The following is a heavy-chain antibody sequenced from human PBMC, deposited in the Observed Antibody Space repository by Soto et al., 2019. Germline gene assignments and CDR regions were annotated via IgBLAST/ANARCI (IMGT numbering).Heavy chain of an antibody. CDR1: GFTFSSYA. Sequence: QVQLVESGGGVVQPGRSLRLSCAASGFTFSSYAMHWVRQAPGKGLEWVAVISYDGSNKYYADSVEGRFTICRDNSKNTMYLQRNSLRAEDTAVYYCARTQNGYSSGWSRWPFDYWGQGTLVTVSS. V-gene: IGHV3-30-3*01. CDR3: ARTQNGYSSGWSRWPFDY. J-gene: IGHJ4*02. CDR2: ISYDGSNK. D-gene: IGHD6-19*01.